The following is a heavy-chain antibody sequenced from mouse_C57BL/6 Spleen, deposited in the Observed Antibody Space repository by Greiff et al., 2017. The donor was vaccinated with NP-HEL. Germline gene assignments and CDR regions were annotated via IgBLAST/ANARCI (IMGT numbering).Heavy chain of an antibody. CDR1: GFTFSSYG. CDR3: ARLTTVVAVRYFDV. CDR2: ISSGGSYT. V-gene: IGHV5-6*01. Sequence: EVKLVESGGDLVKPGGSLKLSCAASGFTFSSYGMSWVRQTPDKRLEWVATISSGGSYTYYPDSVKGRFTISRDNAKNTLYLQMSSLKSEDTAMYYCARLTTVVAVRYFDVWGTGTTVTVSS. D-gene: IGHD1-1*01. J-gene: IGHJ1*03.